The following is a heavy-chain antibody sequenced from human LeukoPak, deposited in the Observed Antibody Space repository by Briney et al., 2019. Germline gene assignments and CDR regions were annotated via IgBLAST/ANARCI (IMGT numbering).Heavy chain of an antibody. Sequence: QPGRSLRLSCAASGFTFSSYAMSWVRQAPGKGLEWVSAISGSGGSTYYADSVKGRFTISRDNSKNTLYLQMNSLRAEDTAVYYCAKGSLSGYSYGIYGTGPLLFDYWGQGTLVTVSS. CDR1: GFTFSSYA. J-gene: IGHJ4*02. V-gene: IGHV3-23*01. CDR3: AKGSLSGYSYGIYGTGPLLFDY. D-gene: IGHD5-18*01. CDR2: ISGSGGST.